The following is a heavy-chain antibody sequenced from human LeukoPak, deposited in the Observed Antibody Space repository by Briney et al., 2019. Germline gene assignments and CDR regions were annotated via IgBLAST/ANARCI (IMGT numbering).Heavy chain of an antibody. Sequence: SETLSLTCTVSGYSISSGYYWGWIRQPPGKVLEWIGSIYHSGSTYYNPSLKSRVTISVDTSKNQFSLKLSSVTAADTAVYYCARVTYYYYYMDVWGKGTTVTVSS. CDR2: IYHSGST. V-gene: IGHV4-38-2*02. CDR3: ARVTYYYYYMDV. J-gene: IGHJ6*03. CDR1: GYSISSGYY.